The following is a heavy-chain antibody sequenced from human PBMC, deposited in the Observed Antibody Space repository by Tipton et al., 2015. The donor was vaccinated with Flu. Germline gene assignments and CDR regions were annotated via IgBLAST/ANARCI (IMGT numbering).Heavy chain of an antibody. Sequence: TLSLTCTVSGGSISSYYWSWIRQPPGKGLEWIGYSYYSGSTNYNPSLKSRVTISVDTSKNQFSLTLSSVTAADTAVYYCARGRGIAAAGPCDYWGQGTLVIVSS. V-gene: IGHV4-59*01. CDR2: SYYSGST. J-gene: IGHJ4*02. CDR1: GGSISSYY. CDR3: ARGRGIAAAGPCDY. D-gene: IGHD6-13*01.